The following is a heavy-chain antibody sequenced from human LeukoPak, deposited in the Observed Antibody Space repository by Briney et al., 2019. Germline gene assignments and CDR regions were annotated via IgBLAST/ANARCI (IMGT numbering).Heavy chain of an antibody. V-gene: IGHV4-4*02. CDR2: IYHSGST. J-gene: IGHJ4*02. CDR1: GGSISSNNW. CDR3: VRDVGAAPDYYFDY. D-gene: IGHD1-26*01. Sequence: SGTLSLTCAVSGGSISSNNWWSWVRQPPGKGLEWIGEIYHSGSTNYNASLKSRVTISVDKSKNQFSLRLTSVTAADTAVYYCVRDVGAAPDYYFDYWGQGTLVTASS.